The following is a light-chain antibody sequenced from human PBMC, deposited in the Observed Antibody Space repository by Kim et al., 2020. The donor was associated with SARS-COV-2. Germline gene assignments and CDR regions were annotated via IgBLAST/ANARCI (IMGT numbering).Light chain of an antibody. CDR3: QQRNNKRPPLT. J-gene: IGKJ5*01. CDR2: DAS. CDR1: QSVGKY. Sequence: PGARATRPPRARQSVGKYIAWYPQKPGQPPRLLSSDASYRAAGIPASFSGSGAGAHVPLSIRRLAPEDLEIYYCQQRNNKRPPLTLGQGTRLEI. V-gene: IGKV3-11*01.